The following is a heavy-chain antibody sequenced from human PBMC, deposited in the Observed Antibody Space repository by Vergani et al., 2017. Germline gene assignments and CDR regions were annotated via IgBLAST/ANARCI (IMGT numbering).Heavy chain of an antibody. Sequence: QVLLVQSGAEVKKPGASVRVSCKTSGYTFTNYYIHWVRQAPGQGLEWMGIINPSGGSTTYAQQFQGRLTMTRDTSTSTVYMDLSNLRSEGTAVYYCARPHGDIRPPDPRRLDYWGQGTLVTVSS. CDR3: ARPHGDIRPPDPRRLDY. CDR2: INPSGGST. J-gene: IGHJ4*02. V-gene: IGHV1-46*03. D-gene: IGHD1-1*01. CDR1: GYTFTNYY.